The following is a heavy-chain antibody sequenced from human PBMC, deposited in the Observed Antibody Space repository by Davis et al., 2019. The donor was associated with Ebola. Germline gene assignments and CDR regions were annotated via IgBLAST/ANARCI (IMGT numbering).Heavy chain of an antibody. CDR1: GFPFDAFA. D-gene: IGHD3-10*01. CDR3: AKGRGATITGTAIDV. Sequence: PGGSLRLSCITSGFPFDAFAIHWVRHGPGKGLEWVPSIGWNSFNKFYADSVKGRFTISRDNAKNSLYLQMNSLRPEDTALYFCAKGRGATITGTAIDVWGRGTMVTVSS. J-gene: IGHJ3*01. CDR2: IGWNSFNK. V-gene: IGHV3-9*01.